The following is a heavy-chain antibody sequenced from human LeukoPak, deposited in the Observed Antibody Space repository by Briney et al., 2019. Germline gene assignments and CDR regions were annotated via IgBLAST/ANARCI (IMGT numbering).Heavy chain of an antibody. CDR3: ARAASIAVAGTIDYFDY. Sequence: GGSLRLSCAASGFTFSSYSMNWVRQAPGKGLEWVSSISSSSGYIYYADSVKGRFTISRDNAKNSLYLQMNSLRAEDTAVYYCARAASIAVAGTIDYFDYWGREPWSPSPQ. CDR1: GFTFSSYS. J-gene: IGHJ4*02. D-gene: IGHD6-19*01. V-gene: IGHV3-21*01. CDR2: ISSSSGYI.